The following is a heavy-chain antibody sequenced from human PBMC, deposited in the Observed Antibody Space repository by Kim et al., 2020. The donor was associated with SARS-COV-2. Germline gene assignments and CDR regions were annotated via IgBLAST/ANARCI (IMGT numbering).Heavy chain of an antibody. D-gene: IGHD5-12*01. CDR3: ARGGYGGYDLDY. CDR1: GFSFTGHG. Sequence: GGSLRLSCVASGFSFTGHGINWVRQAPGGGLEWVSYISGDESTIHYADSVKGRFAISRDNAKNSVLLQMNSLRAEDTAVYYCARGGYGGYDLDYWGQGTLVTVSS. CDR2: ISGDESTI. J-gene: IGHJ4*02. V-gene: IGHV3-48*04.